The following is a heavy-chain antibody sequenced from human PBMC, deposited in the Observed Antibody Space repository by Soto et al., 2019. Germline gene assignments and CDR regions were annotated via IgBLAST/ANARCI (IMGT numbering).Heavy chain of an antibody. V-gene: IGHV1-69*06. Sequence: SVKVSCKASGGAFSRYGISWVRQAPGQGLEWMGGIIPIFGTPNYAQRFQGRVTITADISTSTAYMTLSSLRSEDTAVYYCAGQPNDQEDYYNGMDVWGQGTKVTVSS. CDR1: GGAFSRYG. J-gene: IGHJ6*02. CDR3: AGQPNDQEDYYNGMDV. D-gene: IGHD2-8*01. CDR2: IIPIFGTP.